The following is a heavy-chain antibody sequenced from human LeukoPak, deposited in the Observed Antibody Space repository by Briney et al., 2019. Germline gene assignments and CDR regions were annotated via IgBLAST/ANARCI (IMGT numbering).Heavy chain of an antibody. V-gene: IGHV3-30*02. J-gene: IGHJ4*02. Sequence: PGGSLRLSCAASGFTFSSYGMHWVRQARCKGVEWVAFIRYDGSNKYYADSVKGRFTISRDNSKNTLYLQMNSLRAEDTAVYYCAKVIATYDILTGYYDYWGQGTLVTVSS. CDR1: GFTFSSYG. CDR2: IRYDGSNK. D-gene: IGHD3-9*01. CDR3: AKVIATYDILTGYYDY.